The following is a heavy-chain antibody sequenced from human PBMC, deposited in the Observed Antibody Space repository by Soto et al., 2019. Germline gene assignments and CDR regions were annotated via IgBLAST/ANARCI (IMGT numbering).Heavy chain of an antibody. Sequence: SETLSLTCTVSGGSISSSSYYWGWIRQPPGKGLEWIGSIYYSGSTYYNPSLKSRVTISVDTSKNQFSLKLSSVTAADTAVYYCARQPSYGDSPFDYWGQGTLVTVSS. J-gene: IGHJ4*02. CDR1: GGSISSSSYY. CDR2: IYYSGST. D-gene: IGHD4-17*01. V-gene: IGHV4-39*01. CDR3: ARQPSYGDSPFDY.